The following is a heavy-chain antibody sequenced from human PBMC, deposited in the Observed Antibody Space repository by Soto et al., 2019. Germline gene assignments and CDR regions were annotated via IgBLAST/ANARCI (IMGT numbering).Heavy chain of an antibody. J-gene: IGHJ3*02. CDR2: IIPIFGTA. D-gene: IGHD6-19*01. CDR1: GGTFSSYA. Sequence: ASVKVSCKASGGTFSSYAISWVRQAPGQGLEWMGGIIPIFGTANYAQKFQGRVTITADESTSTAYMELSSLRSEDTAVYYCARDYTEKWLVPLHAFDIWGQGKMVTVSS. V-gene: IGHV1-69*13. CDR3: ARDYTEKWLVPLHAFDI.